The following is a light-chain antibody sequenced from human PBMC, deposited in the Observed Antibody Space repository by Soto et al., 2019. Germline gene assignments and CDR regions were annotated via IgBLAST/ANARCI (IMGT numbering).Light chain of an antibody. V-gene: IGKV3-20*01. CDR1: QSVSSN. CDR3: QQYAD. CDR2: GAS. J-gene: IGKJ5*01. Sequence: EIVMTQSPAPLSVSPGERATLSCRASQSVSSNLAWYQQKPGQAPRLLIYGASSRATGIPDRFSGSGSGTDFTLTISRLEPEDFAVYYCQQYADFGQGTRLEIK.